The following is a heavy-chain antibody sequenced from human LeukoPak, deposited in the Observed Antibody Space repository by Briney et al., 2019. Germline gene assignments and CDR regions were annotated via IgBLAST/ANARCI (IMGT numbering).Heavy chain of an antibody. V-gene: IGHV3-66*01. CDR3: AKAGLWTYGFQDF. J-gene: IGHJ4*02. D-gene: IGHD3-10*01. CDR2: ICGSDST. CDR1: GFTFNAYW. Sequence: PGGSLRLSCAASGFTFNAYWMAWVRQAPGKGLEWVSIICGSDSTYYADSVKGRFIISRDNSKLYLQMNSLRAEDTAVYYCAKAGLWTYGFQDFWGQGTLVTVSS.